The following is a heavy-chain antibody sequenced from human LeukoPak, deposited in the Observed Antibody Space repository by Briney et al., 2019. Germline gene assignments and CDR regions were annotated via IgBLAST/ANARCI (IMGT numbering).Heavy chain of an antibody. V-gene: IGHV3-53*01. Sequence: GSLRLSCAASGFTVSSNYMSWVRQAPGKGLEWVSVIYSGGSTYYADSVKGRFTISRDNSKNTLYLQMNSLRAEDTAVYYCARDKGGWYYGYWGQGTLVTVSS. CDR1: GFTVSSNY. CDR3: ARDKGGWYYGY. J-gene: IGHJ4*02. CDR2: IYSGGST. D-gene: IGHD6-19*01.